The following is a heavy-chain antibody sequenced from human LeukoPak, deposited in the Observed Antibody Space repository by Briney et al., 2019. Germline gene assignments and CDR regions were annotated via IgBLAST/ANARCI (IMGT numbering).Heavy chain of an antibody. CDR3: AKDLFMAAADPEYFQH. D-gene: IGHD6-13*01. J-gene: IGHJ1*01. CDR2: ISGSGGST. V-gene: IGHV3-23*01. CDR1: GFTFSSYA. Sequence: GGSLRLSCAASGFTFSSYAMSWVRQAPGKGLEWVSAISGSGGSTYYADSVKGRFTISRDNSKNTLYLQMNSLRAEDTAVYYCAKDLFMAAADPEYFQHWGQGTLVTVSS.